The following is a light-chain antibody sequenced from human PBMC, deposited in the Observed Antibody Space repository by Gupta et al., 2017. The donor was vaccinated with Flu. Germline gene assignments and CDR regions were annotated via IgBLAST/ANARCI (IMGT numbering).Light chain of an antibody. V-gene: IGLV6-57*01. CDR3: QSYDSSSQV. CDR2: EDN. CDR1: RGNLASNY. Sequence: NFLLTQPPSVSVSPGKTVTISCTRSRGNLASNYVQWYQQRPGTFPTTVIYEDNIRPSGVPDRFSGSIDRSSNSASLTISGLRSEDEADYFCQSYDSSSQVFGGGTTLTVL. J-gene: IGLJ3*02.